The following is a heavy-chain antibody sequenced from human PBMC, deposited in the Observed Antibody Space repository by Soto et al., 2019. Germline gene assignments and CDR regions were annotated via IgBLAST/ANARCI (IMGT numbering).Heavy chain of an antibody. D-gene: IGHD3-10*01. J-gene: IGHJ6*02. V-gene: IGHV1-2*02. CDR1: GYTFTGYY. CDR2: INPNSGGT. CDR3: VLSAVNRDNYYYYYGMDV. Sequence: ASVKVSCKAPGYTFTGYYMHWVRQAPGQGLEWMGWINPNSGGTNYAQKFQGRVTMTRDTSISTAYMELSRLRSDDTAVYYCVLSAVNRDNYYYYYGMDVWGQGTTVTVSS.